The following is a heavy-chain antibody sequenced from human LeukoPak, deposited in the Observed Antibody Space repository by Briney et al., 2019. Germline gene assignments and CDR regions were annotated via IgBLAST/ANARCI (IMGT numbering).Heavy chain of an antibody. Sequence: GGSLRLSCAASGLTFSSYAMSWVRQAPGKGLEWVSAISGSGGSTYYADSVKGRSTISRDNSKNTLYLQMNSLRAEDTAVYYCAKSTQTRTMVRGVIITPLDYWGQGTLVTVSS. CDR3: AKSTQTRTMVRGVIITPLDY. J-gene: IGHJ4*02. D-gene: IGHD3-10*01. CDR1: GLTFSSYA. CDR2: ISGSGGST. V-gene: IGHV3-23*01.